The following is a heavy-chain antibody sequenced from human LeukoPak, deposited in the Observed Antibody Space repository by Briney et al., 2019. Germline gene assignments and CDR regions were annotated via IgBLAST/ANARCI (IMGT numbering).Heavy chain of an antibody. CDR1: GYTFTSYG. Sequence: ASVQVSCKASGYTFTSYGISWVRQAPGQGLEWMGWISAYNGNTNYAQKLQGRVTMTTDTSTSTAYMELRSLRSDDTAVYYCARDPIGSRWPYYFDYWGQGTLVTVSS. V-gene: IGHV1-18*01. CDR2: ISAYNGNT. CDR3: ARDPIGSRWPYYFDY. J-gene: IGHJ4*02. D-gene: IGHD6-13*01.